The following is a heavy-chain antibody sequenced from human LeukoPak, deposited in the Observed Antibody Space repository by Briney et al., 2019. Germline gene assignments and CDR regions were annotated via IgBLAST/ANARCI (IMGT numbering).Heavy chain of an antibody. CDR3: ARDGVRSGYHEGPDY. CDR1: GFTFSSYG. D-gene: IGHD3-22*01. CDR2: IRYDGSNK. V-gene: IGHV3-33*01. Sequence: GGSLRLSCAASGFTFSSYGMHWVRQAPGKGLEWVAVIRYDGSNKYFADSVKGRFTISRDNSKNTLYLQMNSLRAEDTAVYYCARDGVRSGYHEGPDYWGQGTLVTVSS. J-gene: IGHJ4*02.